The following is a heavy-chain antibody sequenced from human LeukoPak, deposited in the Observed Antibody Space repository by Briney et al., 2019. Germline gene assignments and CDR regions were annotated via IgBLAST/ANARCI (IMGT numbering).Heavy chain of an antibody. J-gene: IGHJ3*02. CDR1: GFTFSSYT. Sequence: GGSLRLSCAASGFTFSSYTMNWVRQAPGKGLEWVSSISSSSSYIYYADSVKGRFTISRDNSKNTLYLQMNSLRAEDTAVYYCAREGLFDAFDIWGQGTMVTVSS. CDR2: ISSSSSYI. V-gene: IGHV3-21*01. CDR3: AREGLFDAFDI.